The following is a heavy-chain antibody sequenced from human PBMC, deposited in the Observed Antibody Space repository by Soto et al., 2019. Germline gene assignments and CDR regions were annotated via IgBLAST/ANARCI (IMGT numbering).Heavy chain of an antibody. V-gene: IGHV3-7*01. CDR3: ARDDAGPIQYYYYGMDV. D-gene: IGHD2-2*02. CDR1: GFTFSSYW. J-gene: IGHJ6*02. CDR2: IKQDGSEK. Sequence: PGGSLRLSCAASGFTFSSYWMSWVRQAPGKGLEWVANIKQDGSEKYYVDSVKGRFTISRDNAKDSLYLQMNSLRAEDTAVYYCARDDAGPIQYYYYGMDVWGQGTTVTVS.